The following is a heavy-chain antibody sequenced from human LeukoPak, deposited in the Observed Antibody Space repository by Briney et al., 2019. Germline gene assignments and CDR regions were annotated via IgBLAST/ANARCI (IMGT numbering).Heavy chain of an antibody. CDR1: GFTFSTYA. Sequence: GGSLRLSCAASGFTFSTYAMSWVSQAPGKWLEWVSTITGSGADTYYADTVKGRFPISSDKSKNTVNLQMNSLRAVDTAVYYLSKHSIYGVEKQFDPWGQGTLVTVSS. V-gene: IGHV3-23*01. CDR2: ITGSGADT. J-gene: IGHJ5*02. D-gene: IGHD3-3*01. CDR3: SKHSIYGVEKQFDP.